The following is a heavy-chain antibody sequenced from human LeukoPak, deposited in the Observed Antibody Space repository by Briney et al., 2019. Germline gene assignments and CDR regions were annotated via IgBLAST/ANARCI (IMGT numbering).Heavy chain of an antibody. CDR3: AKGGESDYGDHFDD. J-gene: IGHJ4*02. CDR1: GFTFSSNG. Sequence: PGRSLRLSCAASGFTFSSNGMHWVRQAPGKGLEWVAVIWYDGSNKHYVDSVKGRFTISRDNSKNTLYLQMNSLRAEDTAVYYCAKGGESDYGDHFDDWGQGTLVTVSS. D-gene: IGHD4-17*01. CDR2: IWYDGSNK. V-gene: IGHV3-33*06.